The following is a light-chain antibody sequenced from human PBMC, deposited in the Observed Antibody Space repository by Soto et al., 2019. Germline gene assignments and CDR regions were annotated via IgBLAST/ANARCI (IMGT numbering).Light chain of an antibody. CDR2: DAS. J-gene: IGKJ4*01. CDR3: QQRSNWPPVT. Sequence: EIVLTQSPATLSLSPGERATLSCRASQSVSSYLAWSQPTPGQAPRLLIYDASNRATGITARFSGRGSGTDFTLTINSLEPEDFAIYYCQQRSNWPPVTFGGGTKVEIK. CDR1: QSVSSY. V-gene: IGKV3-11*01.